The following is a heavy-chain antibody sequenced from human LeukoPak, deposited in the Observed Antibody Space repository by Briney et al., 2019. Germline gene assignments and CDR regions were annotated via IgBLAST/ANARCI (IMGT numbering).Heavy chain of an antibody. V-gene: IGHV4-34*01. CDR1: GGSFSGYF. J-gene: IGHJ6*04. CDR3: ARGSSSGWFLGDV. Sequence: SETLSLTCAVYGGSFSGYFWSWIRQPPGKGLEWIGEINHSGGTNYNPSLKSRVTISLDTSKNQFSLKLSSVTAADTAVYHCARGSSSGWFLGDVWGKGTTVTVSS. D-gene: IGHD6-19*01. CDR2: INHSGGT.